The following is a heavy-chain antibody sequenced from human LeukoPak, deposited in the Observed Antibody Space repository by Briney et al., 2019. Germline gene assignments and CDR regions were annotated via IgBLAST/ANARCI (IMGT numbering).Heavy chain of an antibody. CDR2: IKSDGST. V-gene: IGHV3-74*01. D-gene: IGHD3-22*01. J-gene: IGHJ1*01. Sequence: RGSLRLSSAAPGFTFSSYWMYWVRHAPRKGRGWGSRIKSDGSTNCADSVKGRFTISRDNAKNTLSLQMNSLRAEDTAVYYCARAPSDTGGYYPEYFRHWGQGTLVTVSS. CDR1: GFTFSSYW. CDR3: ARAPSDTGGYYPEYFRH.